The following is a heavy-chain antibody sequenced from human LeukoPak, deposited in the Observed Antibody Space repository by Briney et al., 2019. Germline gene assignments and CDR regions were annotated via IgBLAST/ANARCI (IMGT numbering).Heavy chain of an antibody. V-gene: IGHV4-4*02. CDR2: THHDGNT. CDR1: GDFIKYGYW. Sequence: SGTLSLTCVVSGDFIKYGYWWSWVRQAPGKGLEWIGETHHDGNTNYNPSLKSRVTISVDTSKNQFSLRVTSVSAADTAIYYCGRNAAYCLDYWGQGSLVTVSS. D-gene: IGHD1-26*01. J-gene: IGHJ4*02. CDR3: GRNAAYCLDY.